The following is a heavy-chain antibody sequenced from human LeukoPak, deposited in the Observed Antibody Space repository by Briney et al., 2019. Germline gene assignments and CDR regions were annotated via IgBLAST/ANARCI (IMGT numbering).Heavy chain of an antibody. CDR2: IYYSGST. CDR1: GGSISSGDYY. D-gene: IGHD3-16*02. V-gene: IGHV4-30-4*08. Sequence: SQTLSLTCTVSGGSISSGDYYWSWIRQPPGKGLEWIGYIYYSGSTYYNPSLKSRVTISVDTSKNQFSLQLNSVTPEDTAVYYCARDPSVLRLGELSFREPGGSGFDPWGQGTLVTVSS. J-gene: IGHJ5*02. CDR3: ARDPSVLRLGELSFREPGGSGFDP.